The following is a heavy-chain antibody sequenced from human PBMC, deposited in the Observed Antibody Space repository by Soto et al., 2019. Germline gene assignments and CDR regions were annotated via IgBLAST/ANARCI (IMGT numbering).Heavy chain of an antibody. D-gene: IGHD5-18*01. CDR1: GGSISNFY. V-gene: IGHV4-59*12. CDR2: VDYSGTA. J-gene: IGHJ4*02. CDR3: ARADTAMTTPFDY. Sequence: QVQLQESGPGLVKPPETLSLTCTVSGGSISNFYWSWIRQPPGKGLEWIGYVDYSGTANYNPSLKSRVSMSVDTSKNQLSLKVTYVTAADSAMYYCARADTAMTTPFDYWGQGTLVAVSS.